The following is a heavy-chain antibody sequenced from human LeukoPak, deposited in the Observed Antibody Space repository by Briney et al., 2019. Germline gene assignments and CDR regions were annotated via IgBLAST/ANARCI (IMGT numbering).Heavy chain of an antibody. D-gene: IGHD5-24*01. Sequence: PSETLSLTCTVSGGSISSSSYYWGWIRQPPGKGLEWIGYIYYSGSTNYNPSLKSRVTISVDTSKNQFSLKLSSVTAADTAVYYCARDGRAGDYYYYMDVWGKGTTVTISS. CDR3: ARDGRAGDYYYYMDV. CDR1: GGSISSSSYY. V-gene: IGHV4-61*01. J-gene: IGHJ6*03. CDR2: IYYSGST.